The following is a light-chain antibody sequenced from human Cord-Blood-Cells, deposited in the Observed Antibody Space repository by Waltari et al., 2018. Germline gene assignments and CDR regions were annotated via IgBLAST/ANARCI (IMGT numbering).Light chain of an antibody. CDR3: CSYAGSSTYG. J-gene: IGLJ1*01. Sequence: QSALTQPASVSGSPGQSITISCTGTSSDVGSYNLVSWYQQHPGKAPKLMIYEGSKRPSRVSNRFSGSKSGNTASLTISGLQAEDEADYYCCSYAGSSTYGFGTGTKVTVL. V-gene: IGLV2-23*01. CDR1: SSDVGSYNL. CDR2: EGS.